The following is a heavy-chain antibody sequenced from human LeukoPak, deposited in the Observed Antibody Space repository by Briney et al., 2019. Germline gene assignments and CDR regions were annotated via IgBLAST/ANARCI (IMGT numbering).Heavy chain of an antibody. CDR1: GFTFGRYT. J-gene: IGHJ4*02. V-gene: IGHV3-43*01. CDR3: AKELDTMFFDY. CDR2: AGWAGGTT. D-gene: IGHD3-10*02. Sequence: GGSLRLSCATSGFTFGRYTIHWVRQAPGKGLEWVSLAGWAGGTTYYSDSVRGRFTISRDSGRNSVYLQMNSLTTDDTAFYFCAKELDTMFFDYWGQGALVTVSS.